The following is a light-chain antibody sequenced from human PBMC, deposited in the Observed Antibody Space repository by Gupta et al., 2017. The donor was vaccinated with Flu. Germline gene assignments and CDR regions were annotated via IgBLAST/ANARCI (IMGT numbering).Light chain of an antibody. CDR3: SSYTSTDTFYV. CDR2: DVS. Sequence: QSALTQPASVSGSPGQSINISCTGPSSDVGRSNSVSWYRQDPGKALKLIIYDVSSRPSGISSRFSGSKSGNTASLTISGLQAEDETDYYCSSYTSTDTFYVFGTGTKVTVL. V-gene: IGLV2-14*01. CDR1: SSDVGRSNS. J-gene: IGLJ1*01.